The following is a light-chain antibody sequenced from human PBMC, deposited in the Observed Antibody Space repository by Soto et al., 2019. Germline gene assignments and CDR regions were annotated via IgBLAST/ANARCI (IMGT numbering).Light chain of an antibody. Sequence: QSALTQPPSVSGAPGQRVTISCTGSSSNIGAGYDVHWYQHLPGTAPKLLLYGDTYRPSGVPDRFSGSKSGTSVSLDITVLQADDEADYYCQSYDSTLSGWVFGGGTKLTVL. CDR2: GDT. V-gene: IGLV1-40*01. CDR1: SSNIGAGYD. CDR3: QSYDSTLSGWV. J-gene: IGLJ3*02.